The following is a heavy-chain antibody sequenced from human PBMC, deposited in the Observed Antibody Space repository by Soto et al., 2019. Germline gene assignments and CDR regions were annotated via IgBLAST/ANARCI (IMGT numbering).Heavy chain of an antibody. CDR3: ARQRSYRDYALVY. J-gene: IGHJ4*02. CDR1: DGSSKDSGFY. Sequence: SDTCSVADGSSKDSGFYWSWIRQPPGKGLEWIGSIYYSGTTYYNPSLRSRVTISVDTSANQFSLMLSSVTAADTAVYYCARQRSYRDYALVYWGQATLVTVSS. D-gene: IGHD4-17*01. V-gene: IGHV4-39*01. CDR2: IYYSGTT.